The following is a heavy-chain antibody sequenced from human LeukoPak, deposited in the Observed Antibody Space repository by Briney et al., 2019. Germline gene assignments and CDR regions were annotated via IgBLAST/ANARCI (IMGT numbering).Heavy chain of an antibody. V-gene: IGHV1-46*01. Sequence: GASVKVSCKASGYSFTSNYIHWVRQAPGQGLEWMGMIYPRDGSTSYAQKFQGRVTITADESTSTAYMELSSLRSEDTAVYYCARVREMATVWQAFDIWGQGTMVTVSS. D-gene: IGHD5-24*01. CDR3: ARVREMATVWQAFDI. J-gene: IGHJ3*02. CDR2: IYPRDGST. CDR1: GYSFTSNY.